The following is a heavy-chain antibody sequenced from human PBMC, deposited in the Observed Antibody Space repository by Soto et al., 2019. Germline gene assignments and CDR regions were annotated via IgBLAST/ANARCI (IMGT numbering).Heavy chain of an antibody. V-gene: IGHV1-69*01. D-gene: IGHD3-22*01. CDR3: ARDPKYYYDSSGYYPYYFDY. CDR1: GGTFSSYA. CDR2: IIPIFGTA. J-gene: IGHJ4*02. Sequence: QVQLVQSGAEVKKPGSSVKVSCKASGGTFSSYAISWVRQAPGQGLEWMGGIIPIFGTANYAQKFQGRVRITADESTSTAYMELRSLRSEDTAVYYCARDPKYYYDSSGYYPYYFDYWGQGTLVTVSS.